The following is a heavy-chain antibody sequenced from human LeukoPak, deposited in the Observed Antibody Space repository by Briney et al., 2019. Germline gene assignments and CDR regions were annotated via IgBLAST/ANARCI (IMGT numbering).Heavy chain of an antibody. D-gene: IGHD3-3*01. V-gene: IGHV3-7*01. Sequence: PGGSLRLSCAASGFTFSSYWMSWVRQAPGKGLEWVANIKQDGSEKYYVDSVKGRFTISRDNAKNSLYLQMNSLRAEDTAVYYCARXGLTYYDFWSGYPYXMDXWGXXXXVT. CDR3: ARXGLTYYDFWSGYPYXMDX. J-gene: IGHJ6*03. CDR1: GFTFSSYW. CDR2: IKQDGSEK.